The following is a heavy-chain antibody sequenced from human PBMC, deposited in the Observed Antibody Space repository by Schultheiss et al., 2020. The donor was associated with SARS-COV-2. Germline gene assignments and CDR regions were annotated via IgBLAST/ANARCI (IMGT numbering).Heavy chain of an antibody. D-gene: IGHD1-7*01. J-gene: IGHJ6*02. CDR2: IYYSGST. CDR3: ARASLTGTTSYYGMDV. Sequence: SETLSLTCTVSGGSINSDYWSWIRQPPGKGLEWIGYIYYSGSTNYNPSLKSRVTISVDTSKNQFSLKLSSVTAADTAVYYCARASLTGTTSYYGMDVWGQGTTVTVSS. V-gene: IGHV4-59*01. CDR1: GGSINSDY.